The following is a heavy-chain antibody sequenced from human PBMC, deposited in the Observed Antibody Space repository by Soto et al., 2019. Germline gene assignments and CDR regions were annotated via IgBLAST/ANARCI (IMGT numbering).Heavy chain of an antibody. Sequence: GGSLRLSCAASGFTFSSYAMSWVRQAPGKGPEWVSAISGSGGSTYYADSVKGRFTISRDNSKNTLYLQMNSLRAEDTAVYYCAAGVAAAGYFDYWGQGTLVTVSS. CDR1: GFTFSSYA. V-gene: IGHV3-23*01. CDR2: ISGSGGST. CDR3: AAGVAAAGYFDY. D-gene: IGHD6-13*01. J-gene: IGHJ4*02.